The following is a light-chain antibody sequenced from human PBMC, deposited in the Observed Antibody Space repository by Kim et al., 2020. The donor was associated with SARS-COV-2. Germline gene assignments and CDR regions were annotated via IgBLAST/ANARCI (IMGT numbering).Light chain of an antibody. J-gene: IGKJ2*01. V-gene: IGKV1-39*01. Sequence: DIQMTQSPSSLSASVGDRVTITCRASQSISSYLNWYQQKPGKAPKLLIYAASSLQSGVPSRFSGSGSGIDFTLTISSLQPEDFATYYCQQSYSTPMYTFGQGTKLEI. CDR2: AAS. CDR3: QQSYSTPMYT. CDR1: QSISSY.